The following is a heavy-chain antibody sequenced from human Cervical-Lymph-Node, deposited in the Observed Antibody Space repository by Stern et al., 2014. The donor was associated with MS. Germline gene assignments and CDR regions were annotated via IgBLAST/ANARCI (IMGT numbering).Heavy chain of an antibody. CDR1: GFSFSTYA. J-gene: IGHJ3*02. CDR2: ISYDGS. CDR3: ARPYYDFWSGYPDNAFDI. Sequence: VQLVESGGGVVQPGRSLRLSCAASGFSFSTYAMHWVRPAPGKGLEWVAVISYDGSNSADSVKGRFTISRANSKNTLYLQMNSLRAEDTAMYYCARPYYDFWSGYPDNAFDIWGQGTMVTVSS. D-gene: IGHD3-3*01. V-gene: IGHV3-30*03.